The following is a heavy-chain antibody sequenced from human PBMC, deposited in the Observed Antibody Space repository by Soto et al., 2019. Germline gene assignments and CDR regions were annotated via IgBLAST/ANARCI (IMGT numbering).Heavy chain of an antibody. CDR3: ARSPTTVTTMFDY. CDR1: GGTFSSYA. CDR2: IIPIFGTA. D-gene: IGHD4-17*01. V-gene: IGHV1-69*01. Sequence: SVRVSCRASGGTFSSYAISWERQAPGQGLEWMGGIIPIFGTANYAQKFQGRVTITADESTSTAYMELSSLRSEDTAVYYCARSPTTVTTMFDYWGQGTLVTVSS. J-gene: IGHJ4*02.